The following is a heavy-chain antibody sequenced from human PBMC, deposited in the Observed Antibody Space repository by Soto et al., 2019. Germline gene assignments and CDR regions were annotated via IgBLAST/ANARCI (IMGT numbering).Heavy chain of an antibody. Sequence: QVQLVESGGGVVQPGRSLRLSCAASGFTFSSYGMHWVRQAPGKGLEWVAVISYDGSNKYYADSVKGRFTISRDNSKNTLYLQMNSLRAEDTAVYYCAKLSLSWGIVVVPAAMYSAFDIWGQGTMVTVSS. CDR1: GFTFSSYG. CDR3: AKLSLSWGIVVVPAAMYSAFDI. CDR2: ISYDGSNK. V-gene: IGHV3-30*18. J-gene: IGHJ3*02. D-gene: IGHD2-2*01.